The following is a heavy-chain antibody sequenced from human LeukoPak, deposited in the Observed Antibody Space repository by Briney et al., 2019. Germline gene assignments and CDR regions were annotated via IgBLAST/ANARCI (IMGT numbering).Heavy chain of an antibody. Sequence: SGGSLRLSCAASGFTVSSNYMSWVPQAPGKGLKWVSVIYSGGSTYYADSVKGRFTISRDNSKNTLYLQMNSLRAEDTAVYYCACLEAAGYSYGFYYYYYGMDVWGQGTTVTVSS. CDR3: ACLEAAGYSYGFYYYYYGMDV. V-gene: IGHV3-53*01. CDR1: GFTVSSNY. CDR2: IYSGGST. J-gene: IGHJ6*02. D-gene: IGHD5-18*01.